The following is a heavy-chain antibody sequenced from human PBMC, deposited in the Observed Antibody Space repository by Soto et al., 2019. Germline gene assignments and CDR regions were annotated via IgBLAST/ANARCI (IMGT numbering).Heavy chain of an antibody. CDR1: GGTFSSYA. Sequence: QVQLVQSGAEVKKPGSSVKVSCKASGGTFSSYAISWVRQAPGQGLEWMGGISPIFGTANYAQKFHGRVTIPADEATSTAYMELRSLRSEDTSVYYCARDNGYCRGGSCYLNGGYYYDGTDVWCHGTTVTVS. D-gene: IGHD2-15*01. CDR2: ISPIFGTA. V-gene: IGHV1-69*12. J-gene: IGHJ6*02. CDR3: ARDNGYCRGGSCYLNGGYYYDGTDV.